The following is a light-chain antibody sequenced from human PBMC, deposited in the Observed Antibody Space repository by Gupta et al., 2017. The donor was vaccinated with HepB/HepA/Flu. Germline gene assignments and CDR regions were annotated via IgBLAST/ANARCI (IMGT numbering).Light chain of an antibody. V-gene: IGLV1-47*02. CDR1: SSNIGNDN. J-gene: IGLJ1*01. CDR3: VGWDDSLSGYV. CDR2: NDN. Sequence: LLTHPPSASGTPGHRVTLPCSGSSSNIGNDNAYWYQQLPGTAPKLLIYNDNQRPSGVPDRFSGSKSGTTASLAISGLRSEDEADYYCVGWDDSLSGYVFGAGTKVTVL.